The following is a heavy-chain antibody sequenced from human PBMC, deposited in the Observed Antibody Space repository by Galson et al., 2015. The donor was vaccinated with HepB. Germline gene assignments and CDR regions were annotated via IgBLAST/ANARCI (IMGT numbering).Heavy chain of an antibody. CDR1: GNTVTELS. CDR2: FDPEDGET. J-gene: IGHJ6*03. CDR3: ASVEARGPRGYYYHYMDV. Sequence: SVKVSCKVSGNTVTELSMHWVRQAPGKGLEWMGGFDPEDGETIYAQKFQGRVTITEDTSTDTVHMELYSLRSGDTAMYYCASVEARGPRGYYYHYMDVWGKGTTVTVSS. V-gene: IGHV1-24*01. D-gene: IGHD3-3*01.